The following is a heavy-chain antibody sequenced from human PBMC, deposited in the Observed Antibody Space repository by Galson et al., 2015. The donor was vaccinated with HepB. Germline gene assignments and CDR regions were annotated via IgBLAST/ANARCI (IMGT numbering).Heavy chain of an antibody. CDR3: ARDGIAVFYYYGMDV. V-gene: IGHV1-18*04. J-gene: IGHJ6*02. Sequence: SVKVSCKASGYTFTSYGISWVRQAPGQGLEWMGWISAYNGNTNYAQKLQGRVTMTTDTSTSTAYMELRSLRSDDTAVYYCARDGIAVFYYYGMDVWGQGTTVTVSS. D-gene: IGHD6-19*01. CDR1: GYTFTSYG. CDR2: ISAYNGNT.